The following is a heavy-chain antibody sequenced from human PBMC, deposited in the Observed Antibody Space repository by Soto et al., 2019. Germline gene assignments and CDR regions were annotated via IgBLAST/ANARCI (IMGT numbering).Heavy chain of an antibody. CDR2: INTNTGNP. V-gene: IGHV7-4-1*01. Sequence: QVQLVQSGSELKKPGASVKVSCKASGYTFTSYAMNWVRQAPGQGLEWMGWINTNTGNPTYAQGFTGRFVFSLDTSVSTAYRQICSLKAEDTAVYYCARDVAAAGTHWFDPWGQGTLVTVSS. J-gene: IGHJ5*02. CDR3: ARDVAAAGTHWFDP. CDR1: GYTFTSYA. D-gene: IGHD6-13*01.